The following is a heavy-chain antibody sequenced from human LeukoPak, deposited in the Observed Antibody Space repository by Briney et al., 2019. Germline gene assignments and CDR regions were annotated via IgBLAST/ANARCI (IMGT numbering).Heavy chain of an antibody. CDR1: GGSISSYY. D-gene: IGHD1-26*01. J-gene: IGHJ5*02. CDR2: IYYSGYT. Sequence: PSETLSLTCTLAGGSISSYYWSWIRQPPGKGLEWIAFIYYSGYTNYNPSLKSRASISLDTSKNLCSLSLSSVTAADTAVYYCARHAIYSGDYSYWFDPWGLGTLVTVSS. CDR3: ARHAIYSGDYSYWFDP. V-gene: IGHV4-59*08.